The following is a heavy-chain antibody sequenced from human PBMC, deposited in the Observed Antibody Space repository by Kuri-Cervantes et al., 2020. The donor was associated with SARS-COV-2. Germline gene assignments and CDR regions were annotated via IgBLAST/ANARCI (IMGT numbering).Heavy chain of an antibody. V-gene: IGHV4-34*01. Sequence: GSLRLSCAVYGGSFSGYYWSWIRQPPGKGLEWIGELDHSGRANYNPSLESRVTISVDRSRNQFSLKLTSVTAADTAVYYCARASTSIYGVLIALFSSNAFDVWGQGTMVTVSS. CDR2: LDHSGRA. CDR3: ARASTSIYGVLIALFSSNAFDV. J-gene: IGHJ3*01. D-gene: IGHD3-3*02. CDR1: GGSFSGYY.